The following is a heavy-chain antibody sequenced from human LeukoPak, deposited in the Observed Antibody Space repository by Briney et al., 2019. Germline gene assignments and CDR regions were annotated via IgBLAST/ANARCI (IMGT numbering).Heavy chain of an antibody. J-gene: IGHJ4*02. CDR2: IIPILGIA. CDR1: GGTFSSYA. V-gene: IGHV1-69*04. CDR3: ASWGDYGDPFDY. Sequence: ASVKVSCKASGGTFSSYAISWVRQAPGQGLEWMGRIIPILGIANYAQKFQGRVTITADKSTSTAYMELSSLRSEDTAVYYCASWGDYGDPFDYWGQGTLVTVSS. D-gene: IGHD4-17*01.